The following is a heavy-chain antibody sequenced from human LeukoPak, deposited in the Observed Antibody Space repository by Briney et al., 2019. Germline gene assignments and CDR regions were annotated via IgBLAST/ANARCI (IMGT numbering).Heavy chain of an antibody. Sequence: GGSLRLSCAASGFTFSTYGMSWVRQAPGKGLEWVSGINWNGGSTGYADSVKGRFTISRDNAKNSLYLQMNSLRAEDTALYYCARSPRGVFDYWGQGTLVTVSS. D-gene: IGHD3-10*01. V-gene: IGHV3-20*04. CDR3: ARSPRGVFDY. CDR2: INWNGGST. J-gene: IGHJ4*02. CDR1: GFTFSTYG.